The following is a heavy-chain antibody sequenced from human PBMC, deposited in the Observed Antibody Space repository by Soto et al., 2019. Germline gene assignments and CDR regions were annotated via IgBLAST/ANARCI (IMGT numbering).Heavy chain of an antibody. CDR1: GGTFSSYA. D-gene: IGHD3-22*01. V-gene: IGHV1-69*13. Sequence: SVKVSCKASGGTFSSYAISWVRQAPGQGLEWMGGIIPIFGTANYAQKFQGRVTITADESTSTAYMELSSLRSEDTAVYYCARDYYDSSGYHAFDIWGQGTMVTVSS. J-gene: IGHJ3*02. CDR2: IIPIFGTA. CDR3: ARDYYDSSGYHAFDI.